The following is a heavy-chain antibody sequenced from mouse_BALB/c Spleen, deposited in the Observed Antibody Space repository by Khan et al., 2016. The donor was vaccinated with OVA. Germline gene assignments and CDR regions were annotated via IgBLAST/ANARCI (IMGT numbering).Heavy chain of an antibody. CDR3: ASIRFYYRYSFFDY. J-gene: IGHJ2*01. CDR2: ISYSGST. Sequence: EVQLQESGPGLVKPSQSLSLTCTVTGYSITSDYAWTWIRQFPGNKLEWMGYISYSGSTSYNPSLKSRISITRATSKNQFFLQLNSVTTEDTATYDCASIRFYYRYSFFDYWGQGTTLTVSS. CDR1: GYSITSDYA. D-gene: IGHD2-14*01. V-gene: IGHV3-2*02.